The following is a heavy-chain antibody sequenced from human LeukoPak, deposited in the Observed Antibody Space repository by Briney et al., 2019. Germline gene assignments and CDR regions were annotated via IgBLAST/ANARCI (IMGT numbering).Heavy chain of an antibody. CDR2: IYSDGSTT. CDR3: ARGSGMGDY. J-gene: IGHJ4*02. D-gene: IGHD1-14*01. CDR1: GFTFSTYW. V-gene: IGHV3-74*01. Sequence: PGGSLRLSCAASGFTFSTYWMHWVRQVPGKGLVWVSRIYSDGSTTNYADSVKGRFTISRDKAKNTLYLQMNSLRAEDTAVYYCARGSGMGDYWGQGTLVTVSS.